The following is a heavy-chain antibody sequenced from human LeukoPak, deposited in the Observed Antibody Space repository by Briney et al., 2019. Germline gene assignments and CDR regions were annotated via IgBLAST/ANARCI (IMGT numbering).Heavy chain of an antibody. V-gene: IGHV4-61*09. CDR1: GGSISSGSYY. CDR3: ARAGGSVDWYGTIGH. CDR2: IYTSWST. J-gene: IGHJ4*02. Sequence: SQTLSLTCIVSGGSISSGSYYWNWIRQPAGKGLEWIGHIYTSWSTSYNASLQSRVTISVDASRNQFSLTLTSVTAADTAVYYCARAGGSVDWYGTIGHWGQGTLVTVSS. D-gene: IGHD3-9*01.